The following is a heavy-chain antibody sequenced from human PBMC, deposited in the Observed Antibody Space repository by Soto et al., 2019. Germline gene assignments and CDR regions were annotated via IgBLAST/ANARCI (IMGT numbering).Heavy chain of an antibody. Sequence: SETLSLTCTVSGGSLSSYYWSWIRQPPGRGLEWIGYIYHSGGTNYNPSLKSRVTISVDTSKKQFSLNLISVTAADTAVYYCARAMTTVTTIDYWGQGTLVTVSS. J-gene: IGHJ4*02. CDR2: IYHSGGT. V-gene: IGHV4-59*01. CDR1: GGSLSSYY. D-gene: IGHD4-17*01. CDR3: ARAMTTVTTIDY.